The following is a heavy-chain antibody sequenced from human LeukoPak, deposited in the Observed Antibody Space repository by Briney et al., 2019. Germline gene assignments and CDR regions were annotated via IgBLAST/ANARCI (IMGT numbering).Heavy chain of an antibody. CDR3: ARGMVRGVITPGY. D-gene: IGHD3-10*01. J-gene: IGHJ4*02. CDR2: INHSGST. Sequence: SETLSLTCAVYGGSFSGYSWSWIRQPPGEGLEWIGEINHSGSTNYNPSLKSRVTISVDTSKNQFSLKLRSVTAADTAVYYCARGMVRGVITPGYWGQGTLVTVSS. CDR1: GGSFSGYS. V-gene: IGHV4-34*01.